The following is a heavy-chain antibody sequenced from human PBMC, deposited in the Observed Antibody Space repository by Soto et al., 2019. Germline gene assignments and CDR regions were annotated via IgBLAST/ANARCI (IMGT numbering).Heavy chain of an antibody. D-gene: IGHD6-19*01. CDR2: ISGSGGRT. J-gene: IGHJ4*02. CDR1: RFTFSTYA. CDR3: AKIAEAVAGTVYGY. V-gene: IGHV3-23*01. Sequence: EVQLLESGGGLVQPGGSLRLSCAVSRFTFSTYAMGWVRQAPGKGLEWVSNISGSGGRTYYADSVKGRFTISRDNSKNTLYLQMNSRRAEDTAVYYCAKIAEAVAGTVYGYWGQGTLVTVSS.